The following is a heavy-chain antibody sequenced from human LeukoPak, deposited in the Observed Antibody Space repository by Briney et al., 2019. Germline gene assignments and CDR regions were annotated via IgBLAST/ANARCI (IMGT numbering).Heavy chain of an antibody. CDR2: ISGSGDST. CDR1: GFTFSKYA. Sequence: GGSLRLSCAASGFTFSKYAMSWVRQAPGKGLEWVSDISGSGDSTNYADSVKGGFTISRDNSKNTLYLQMNSLRAEDTAVYYCARDFHDVFDIWGQGTMVTVSS. V-gene: IGHV3-23*01. CDR3: ARDFHDVFDI. J-gene: IGHJ3*02.